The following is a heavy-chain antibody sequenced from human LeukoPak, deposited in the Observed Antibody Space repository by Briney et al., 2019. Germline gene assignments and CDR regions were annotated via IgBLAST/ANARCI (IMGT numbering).Heavy chain of an antibody. V-gene: IGHV3-30*04. J-gene: IGHJ4*02. CDR3: AREGSDTAMILGDILNDY. D-gene: IGHD5-18*01. Sequence: GGSLRPSCAASVFTFSSYAMHWVRQAAGKGLEWVAIISYDGSNKYYADSVKGRFTISRDNAKNSLYLQMNSLRAEDTAVYYCAREGSDTAMILGDILNDYWGQGTLVTVSS. CDR1: VFTFSSYA. CDR2: ISYDGSNK.